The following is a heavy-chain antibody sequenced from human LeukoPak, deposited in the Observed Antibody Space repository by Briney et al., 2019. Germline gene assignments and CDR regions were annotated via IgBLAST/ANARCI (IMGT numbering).Heavy chain of an antibody. D-gene: IGHD6-19*01. Sequence: ASVKVSCKVSGYTLTELSMHWVRQAPGKGLEWMGGFDPEDGETIYAQKFQGRVTMTEDTSTDTAYMELSSLRSEDTAVYYYATPSVAGTSDAFDIWGQGTMVTVSS. CDR3: ATPSVAGTSDAFDI. V-gene: IGHV1-24*01. CDR1: GYTLTELS. CDR2: FDPEDGET. J-gene: IGHJ3*02.